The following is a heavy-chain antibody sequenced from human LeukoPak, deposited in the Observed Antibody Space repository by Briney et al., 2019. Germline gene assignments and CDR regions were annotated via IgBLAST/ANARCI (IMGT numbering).Heavy chain of an antibody. CDR1: GYSFANYW. CDR3: AITQFTTSFDY. V-gene: IGHV5-51*01. J-gene: IGHJ4*02. D-gene: IGHD1-14*01. Sequence: AESLKISCKGSGYSFANYWIGWVRQMPGKGLEWMAIIYPVDSTTRYSPSFQGQVTISVDKSIATAYLQWSGLKASDTAVYYCAITQFTTSFDYWSQGTLVTVSS. CDR2: IYPVDSTT.